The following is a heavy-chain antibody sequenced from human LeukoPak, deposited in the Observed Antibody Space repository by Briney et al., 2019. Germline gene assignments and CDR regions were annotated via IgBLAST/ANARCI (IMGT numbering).Heavy chain of an antibody. CDR1: GGSISSYY. Sequence: SETLSLTCTVSGGSISSYYWSWIRQPPGKGLEWIGYIFYSGSTNYNPSLKSRVTISVDTSKNHFSLNLSSVTAADTAMYYCARRVGYSSTWSLDYWGQGTLVTVSS. CDR3: ARRVGYSSTWSLDY. V-gene: IGHV4-59*08. CDR2: IFYSGST. D-gene: IGHD6-13*01. J-gene: IGHJ4*02.